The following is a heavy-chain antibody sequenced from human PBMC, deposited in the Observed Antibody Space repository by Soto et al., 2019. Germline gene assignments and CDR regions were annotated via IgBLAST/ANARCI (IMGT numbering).Heavy chain of an antibody. J-gene: IGHJ5*02. CDR2: MNPNSGNT. CDR1: GYTFTSYV. D-gene: IGHD3-10*01. Sequence: GASVKVSCKASGYTFTSYVINWVRQATGQGLEWMGWMNPNSGNTGYAQKFQGRVTMTRNTSISTAYMELSSLRSEDTAVYYCARGPVWELIGFEFLRFDPWGQGTLVTVSS. CDR3: ARGPVWELIGFEFLRFDP. V-gene: IGHV1-8*01.